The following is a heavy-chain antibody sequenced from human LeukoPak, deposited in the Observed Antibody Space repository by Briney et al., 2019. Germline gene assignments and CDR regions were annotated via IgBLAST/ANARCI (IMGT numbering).Heavy chain of an antibody. D-gene: IGHD2-15*01. Sequence: GGSLRLSCAASGFTFSDSTIHWVRQAAGKGLDWVGRIRGRGNNYATAYAASLRGRFTISRDDSKETTFLQMNSLKTEDTAIYYCSRAGEFGDVVVPDYYGMDVWGRGTTVTVSS. CDR3: SRAGEFGDVVVPDYYGMDV. V-gene: IGHV3-73*01. CDR1: GFTFSDST. CDR2: IRGRGNNYAT. J-gene: IGHJ6*02.